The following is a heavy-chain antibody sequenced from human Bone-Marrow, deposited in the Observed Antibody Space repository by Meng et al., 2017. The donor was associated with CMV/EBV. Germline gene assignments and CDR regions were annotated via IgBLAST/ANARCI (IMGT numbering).Heavy chain of an antibody. J-gene: IGHJ3*02. CDR2: ISSSSSYI. D-gene: IGHD3-3*01. Sequence: GGSLRLSCAASGFTFSSYSMTWVRQAPGKGLEWVSSISSSSSYIYYADSVKGRFTISRDNAKNSLYLQMNSLRAEDTAVYYCARDLDHTYYDFWSGYYREDAFDIWGQGTMVTVSS. V-gene: IGHV3-21*01. CDR3: ARDLDHTYYDFWSGYYREDAFDI. CDR1: GFTFSSYS.